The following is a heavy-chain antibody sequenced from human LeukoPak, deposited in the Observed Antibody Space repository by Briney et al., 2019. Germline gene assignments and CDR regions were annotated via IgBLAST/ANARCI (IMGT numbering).Heavy chain of an antibody. D-gene: IGHD2-15*01. CDR1: GYTFTAYY. V-gene: IGHV1-2*02. CDR3: ASEAYCSGGSCSVQRVAS. Sequence: ASVNVSCKASGYTFTAYYMHWVRQAPGQGLEWVVGIDSKNGGTKYAQKFQRRLIITSDTSIGIAYMELRSLIPHETAVYSCASEAYCSGGSCSVQRVASWGQGTPVTVSS. J-gene: IGHJ4*02. CDR2: IDSKNGGT.